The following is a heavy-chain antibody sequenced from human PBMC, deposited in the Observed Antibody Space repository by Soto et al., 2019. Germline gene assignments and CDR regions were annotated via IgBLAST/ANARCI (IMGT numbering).Heavy chain of an antibody. CDR3: ARAALAGRAINGGWFDP. V-gene: IGHV3-30-3*01. CDR2: ISYDGSNK. D-gene: IGHD1-26*01. Sequence: QVQLVESGGGVVQPGRSLRLSCAASGFTFSSYAMHWVRQAPGKGLEWVAVISYDGSNKYYADSVKGRFTISRDNSKNTLYLQMNSLRAEDTAVYYCARAALAGRAINGGWFDPWGQGTLVTVSS. J-gene: IGHJ5*02. CDR1: GFTFSSYA.